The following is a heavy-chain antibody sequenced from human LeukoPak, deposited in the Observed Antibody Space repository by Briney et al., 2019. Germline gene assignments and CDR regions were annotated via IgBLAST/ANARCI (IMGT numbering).Heavy chain of an antibody. CDR2: ISYDGSNK. D-gene: IGHD6-13*01. CDR3: AKDEGQQQLEYYFDY. Sequence: PGRSLRLSRTASGFTFSSYGMHWVRQAPGKGLEWVAVISYDGSNKYYADSVKGRFTISRDNSKNTLYLQMNSLRAEATAVYYCAKDEGQQQLEYYFDYWGQGTLVTVSS. CDR1: GFTFSSYG. J-gene: IGHJ4*02. V-gene: IGHV3-30*18.